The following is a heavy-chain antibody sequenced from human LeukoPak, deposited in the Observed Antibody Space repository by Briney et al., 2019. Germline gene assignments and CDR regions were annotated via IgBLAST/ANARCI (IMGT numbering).Heavy chain of an antibody. V-gene: IGHV4-4*07. D-gene: IGHD3-10*01. CDR3: ARGPPGYYYMDV. CDR2: TYTSGST. Sequence: PGTLPDTRTVSGGSICIRFWRSSRHRALVRRGPSRGLVWIGRTYTSGSTNYNPSLKSRVTISVDKSKNQFSLKLSSVSAADTAVYYCARGPPGYYYMDVWGKGTTVTVSS. CDR1: GGSICIRF. J-gene: IGHJ6*03.